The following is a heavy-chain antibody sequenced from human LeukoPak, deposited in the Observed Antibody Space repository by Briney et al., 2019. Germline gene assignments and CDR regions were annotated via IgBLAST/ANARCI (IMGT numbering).Heavy chain of an antibody. CDR2: INPNSGGT. D-gene: IGHD3-9*01. J-gene: IGHJ4*02. CDR1: GYTFTGYY. Sequence: ASVKVSCKASGYTFTGYYMHWVRQAPGQGLEWMGWINPNSGGTNYAQKFQGRVTMTRDTSIGTAYMELSRLRSDDTAVYYCARDLYDILTGYYDPQDYWGQGTLVTVSS. CDR3: ARDLYDILTGYYDPQDY. V-gene: IGHV1-2*02.